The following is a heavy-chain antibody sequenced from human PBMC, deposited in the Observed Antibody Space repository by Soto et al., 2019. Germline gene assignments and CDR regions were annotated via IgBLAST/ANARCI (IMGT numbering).Heavy chain of an antibody. D-gene: IGHD2-2*01. CDR2: IYYSGST. CDR1: GGSISSGGYY. V-gene: IGHV4-31*03. CDR3: AAQLLGWGNDY. Sequence: QVQLQESGPGLVKPSQTLSLTCTVSGGSISSGGYYWSWIRQHPGKGLEWIGYIYYSGSTYYNPTLKRRVTISVDTSKNHVSLKLSSVTAADTAVYYCAAQLLGWGNDYWGQGTLVTVSS. J-gene: IGHJ4*02.